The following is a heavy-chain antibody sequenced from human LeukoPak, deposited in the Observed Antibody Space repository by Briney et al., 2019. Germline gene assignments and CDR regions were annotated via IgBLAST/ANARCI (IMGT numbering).Heavy chain of an antibody. CDR1: GFTFSSYG. D-gene: IGHD3-3*01. J-gene: IGHJ4*02. CDR2: ISYDGSNK. V-gene: IGHV3-30*18. Sequence: PGGSLRLSCAASGFTFSSYGMHWVRQAPGKGLEWVAVISYDGSNKYYADSVKGRFTISRDNSKNTLYLQMNSLRAEDTAVYYCAKDYRITIFGVGYYLDYRGQGTLVTVSS. CDR3: AKDYRITIFGVGYYLDY.